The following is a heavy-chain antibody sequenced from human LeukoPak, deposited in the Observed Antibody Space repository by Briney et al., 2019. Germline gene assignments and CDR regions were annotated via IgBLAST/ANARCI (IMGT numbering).Heavy chain of an antibody. CDR3: AREVVVVVAATRRMVHYYYMDV. Sequence: ASVKVSCKASGYTFTSYDINWVRQATGQGLEWMGWMNPNSGNTGYAQKFQGRVTMTRNTSISTAYMELSSLRSEDTAVYYCAREVVVVVAATRRMVHYYYMDVWGKGTTVTVS. CDR1: GYTFTSYD. V-gene: IGHV1-8*01. D-gene: IGHD2-15*01. CDR2: MNPNSGNT. J-gene: IGHJ6*03.